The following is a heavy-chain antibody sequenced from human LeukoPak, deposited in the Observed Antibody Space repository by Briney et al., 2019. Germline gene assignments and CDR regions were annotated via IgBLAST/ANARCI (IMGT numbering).Heavy chain of an antibody. V-gene: IGHV3-23*01. Sequence: GGSLRLSCAASGFTFSSYAMSWVRQAPGKGLEWVSAISGSGGSTYYADSVKGRFTISRDNSKNTLYLQMNSLRAEDTAVYYCAKDDQTIFGVVLPFDYWGQGTLVTVSS. D-gene: IGHD3-3*01. CDR3: AKDDQTIFGVVLPFDY. CDR1: GFTFSSYA. J-gene: IGHJ4*02. CDR2: ISGSGGST.